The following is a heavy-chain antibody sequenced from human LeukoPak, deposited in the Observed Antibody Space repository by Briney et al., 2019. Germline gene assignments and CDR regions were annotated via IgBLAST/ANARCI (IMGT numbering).Heavy chain of an antibody. CDR1: GGSISSSSYY. CDR2: IYYSGST. CDR3: ARGRNTYYYDSSGYRRAFDI. Sequence: SETLSLTCTVSGGSISSSSYYWGWIRQPPGKGLEWIGSIYYSGSTYYNPSLKSRVTISVDTSKNQFSLKLSSVTAADTAVYYCARGRNTYYYDSSGYRRAFDIWGQGTMVTVSS. J-gene: IGHJ3*02. V-gene: IGHV4-39*01. D-gene: IGHD3-22*01.